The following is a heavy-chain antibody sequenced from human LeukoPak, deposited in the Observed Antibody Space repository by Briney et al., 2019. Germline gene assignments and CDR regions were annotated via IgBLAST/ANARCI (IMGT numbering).Heavy chain of an antibody. CDR1: GFTVSSNY. CDR3: ARVSISGVYFFDY. Sequence: SGGSLRLSCAASGFTVSSNYMSWVRQAPGKGLEWVSLIFIDGSTYYADSVKGLVTISRDNSKNTLYLQMNSLGAEDTAVYYCARVSISGVYFFDYWGQGTLVTVSS. J-gene: IGHJ4*02. V-gene: IGHV3-66*01. D-gene: IGHD5/OR15-5a*01. CDR2: IFIDGST.